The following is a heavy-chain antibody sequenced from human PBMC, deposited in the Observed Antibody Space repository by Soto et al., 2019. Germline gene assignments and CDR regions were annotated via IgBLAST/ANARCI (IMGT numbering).Heavy chain of an antibody. V-gene: IGHV5-51*01. CDR1: GYTFTNYW. CDR3: ARYPTLTDYFFHGMDV. CDR2: IYPGDSDT. Sequence: GESLKISCKGSGYTFTNYWIVWVRQIPGKGLEWMGIIYPGDSDTRYSPSFQGQVTISADRSISTAYLQWSSLKASDTGMNYCARYPTLTDYFFHGMDVWGQGTTVTVSS. D-gene: IGHD4-17*01. J-gene: IGHJ6*02.